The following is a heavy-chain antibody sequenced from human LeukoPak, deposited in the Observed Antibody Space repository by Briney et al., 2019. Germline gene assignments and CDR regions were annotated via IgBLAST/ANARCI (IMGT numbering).Heavy chain of an antibody. V-gene: IGHV1-46*01. CDR2: INPSGGST. CDR3: ARTDLNYHSSGYYGY. D-gene: IGHD3-22*01. J-gene: IGHJ4*02. Sequence: ASVKVSYKASGYTFTSYYMHWVRQAPGQGLELMGIINPSGGSTSYAQKFQGRVTMTRDASTSTVYMELSSLRSEDTAVYYCARTDLNYHSSGYYGYWGQGTLVTVSS. CDR1: GYTFTSYY.